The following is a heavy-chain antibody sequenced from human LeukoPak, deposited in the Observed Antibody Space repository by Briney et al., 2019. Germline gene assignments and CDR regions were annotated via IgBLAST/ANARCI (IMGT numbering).Heavy chain of an antibody. Sequence: SQTLSLTCAISGDSVSSNSAAWNWIRQSPSRGLEWLGRTYYRSKWSNDYAVSVKSRITINPDTSKNQFSLQLNSVTPEDTAVYYCARAFWDCGSSSCSAKGFDHWGQGTLVTVFS. CDR3: ARAFWDCGSSSCSAKGFDH. CDR2: TYYRSKWSN. D-gene: IGHD2-2*01. CDR1: GDSVSSNSAA. J-gene: IGHJ4*02. V-gene: IGHV6-1*01.